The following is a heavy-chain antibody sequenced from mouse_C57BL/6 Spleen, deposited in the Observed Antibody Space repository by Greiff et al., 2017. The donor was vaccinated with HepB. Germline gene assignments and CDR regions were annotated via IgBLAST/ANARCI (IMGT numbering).Heavy chain of an antibody. CDR1: GYSFTGYY. D-gene: IGHD2-4*01. CDR2: INPSTGGT. CDR3: ARSGIYDYDGYYFDY. V-gene: IGHV1-42*01. Sequence: VQLKESGPELVKPGASVKISCKASGYSFTGYYMNWVKQSPEKSLEWIGEINPSTGGTTYNQKFKAKATLTVDKSSSTAYMQLKSLTSEDSAVYYCARSGIYDYDGYYFDYWGQGTTLTVSS. J-gene: IGHJ2*01.